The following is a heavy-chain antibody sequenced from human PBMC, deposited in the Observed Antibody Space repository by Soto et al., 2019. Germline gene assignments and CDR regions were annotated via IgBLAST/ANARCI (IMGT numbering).Heavy chain of an antibody. V-gene: IGHV3-33*01. J-gene: IGHJ6*02. CDR2: IWYDGSNK. Sequence: GGSLRLSCAASGFTFSSYGMHWVRQAPGKGLEWVAVIWYDGSNKYYADSVKGRFTISRDNSKNTLYLQMNSLRAEDTAVYYCARDRFGGNRASYYYYGMDVWGQGTTVTVSS. CDR1: GFTFSSYG. CDR3: ARDRFGGNRASYYYYGMDV. D-gene: IGHD2-15*01.